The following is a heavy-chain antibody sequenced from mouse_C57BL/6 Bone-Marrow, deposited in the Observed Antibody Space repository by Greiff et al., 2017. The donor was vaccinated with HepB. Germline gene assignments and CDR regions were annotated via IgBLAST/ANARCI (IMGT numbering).Heavy chain of an antibody. Sequence: QVQLQQSGAELARPGASVKLSCKASGYTFTSYGISWVKQRTGQGLEWIGEIYPRSGNTYYNEKFKGKATLTADKSSSTANMELRSLTSEDSAVYFCAREMLGRAMDYWGQGTSVTVSS. J-gene: IGHJ4*01. CDR3: AREMLGRAMDY. CDR1: GYTFTSYG. V-gene: IGHV1-81*01. CDR2: IYPRSGNT. D-gene: IGHD4-1*01.